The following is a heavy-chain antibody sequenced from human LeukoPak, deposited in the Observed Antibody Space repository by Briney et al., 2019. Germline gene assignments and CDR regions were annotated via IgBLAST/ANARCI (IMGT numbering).Heavy chain of an antibody. CDR3: AKSLLPYYDSSGTTFDY. CDR1: GGTFSSYA. V-gene: IGHV1-69*06. CDR2: IIPIFGTA. J-gene: IGHJ4*02. Sequence: SVKVSCKASGGTFSSYAISWVRQAPGQGLEWMGGIIPIFGTANYAQKFQGRATITADKSTSTAYMELSSLRSEDTAVYYCAKSLLPYYDSSGTTFDYWGQGTLVTVSS. D-gene: IGHD3-22*01.